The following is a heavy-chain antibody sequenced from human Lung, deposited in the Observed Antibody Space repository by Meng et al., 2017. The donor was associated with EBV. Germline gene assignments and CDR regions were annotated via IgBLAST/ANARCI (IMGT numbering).Heavy chain of an antibody. D-gene: IGHD5-12*01. V-gene: IGHV1-8*01. J-gene: IGHJ4*02. Sequence: QLQLVQSGPEGTESVASAKASCKAPGCTFSTYDMNWVRQGTEQGLEWMGWMSPNSGKTGYAEKFQGRVTMTANTSISTAYMDLSSLSSEDTAVYYCVSGYSGYVWGQGTLVTVSS. CDR3: VSGYSGYV. CDR1: GCTFSTYD. CDR2: MSPNSGKT.